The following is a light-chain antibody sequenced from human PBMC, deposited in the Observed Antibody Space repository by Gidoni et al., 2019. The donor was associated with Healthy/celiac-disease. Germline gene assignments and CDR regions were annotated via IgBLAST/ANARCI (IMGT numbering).Light chain of an antibody. CDR1: QSVSSSY. V-gene: IGKV3D-20*01. J-gene: IGKJ2*04. CDR3: QQYSSSPCS. Sequence: EIVSMQPPATLSLSPGDRSTLTCGASQSVSSSYLAWYQQNPGLAPRLLIYDASSRATGIPDRFSGSGSGTDFTLTISRLEPEDFAVYYCQQYSSSPCSFGQGIKLEIK. CDR2: DAS.